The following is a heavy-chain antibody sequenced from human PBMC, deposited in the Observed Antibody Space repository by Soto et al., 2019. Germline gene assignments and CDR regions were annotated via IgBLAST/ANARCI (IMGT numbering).Heavy chain of an antibody. Sequence: PSETLSLTCTVSGGSISSYYWSWIRQPPGKGLEWIGYIYYSGSTNYNPSLKSRVTISVDTSKNQFSLKLSSVTAADTAVYYCARTRYDFWSGYGCYFDYWGQGTLVT. D-gene: IGHD3-3*01. CDR1: GGSISSYY. CDR3: ARTRYDFWSGYGCYFDY. J-gene: IGHJ4*02. CDR2: IYYSGST. V-gene: IGHV4-59*01.